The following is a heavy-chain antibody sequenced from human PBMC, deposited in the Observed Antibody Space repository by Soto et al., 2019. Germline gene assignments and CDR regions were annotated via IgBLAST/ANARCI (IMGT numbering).Heavy chain of an antibody. CDR3: ARDQPGYSYGYGLGY. CDR1: GFTFSSHW. V-gene: IGHV3-21*01. J-gene: IGHJ4*02. Sequence: GGSLRLSCAASGFTFSSHWMHWVLQAPGKGLEWVSSISSSSSYIYYADSVKGRFTISRDNAKNSLYLQMNSLRAEDTAVYYCARDQPGYSYGYGLGYWGQGTLVTVSS. CDR2: ISSSSSYI. D-gene: IGHD5-18*01.